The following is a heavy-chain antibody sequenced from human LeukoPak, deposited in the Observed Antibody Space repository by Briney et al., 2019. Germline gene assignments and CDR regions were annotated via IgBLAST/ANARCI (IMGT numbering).Heavy chain of an antibody. J-gene: IGHJ4*02. CDR1: GGSISSYY. Sequence: PSETLSLTCTVSGGSISSYYWSWIRQPPGKGLEWIGYIYTSGSTNYNPSLKSRVTISVDTSKNQFSLKLSSVTAADTAVYYCARHGGSYSRDFDYWGQGTLVTVSS. CDR2: IYTSGST. CDR3: ARHGGSYSRDFDY. D-gene: IGHD1-26*01. V-gene: IGHV4-4*09.